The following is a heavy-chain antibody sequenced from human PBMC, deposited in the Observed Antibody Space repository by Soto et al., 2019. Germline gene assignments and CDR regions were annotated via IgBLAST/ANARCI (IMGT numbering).Heavy chain of an antibody. J-gene: IGHJ5*02. Sequence: QVQLVESGGAVVQPGRSLSLSCAASGFTFSSYVMHWVRQAPGKGLGWVAGIAKDGSNKHYSDSVKDRFTISRDNSKSTVHLPMNNLGGEVTAVYHCAMEDERSGYAGTFHHWGQGTLVTVAS. D-gene: IGHD3-22*01. CDR3: AMEDERSGYAGTFHH. V-gene: IGHV3-30-3*01. CDR2: IAKDGSNK. CDR1: GFTFSSYV.